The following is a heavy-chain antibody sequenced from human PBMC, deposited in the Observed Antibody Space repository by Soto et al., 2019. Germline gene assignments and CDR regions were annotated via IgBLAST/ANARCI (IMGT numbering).Heavy chain of an antibody. CDR3: ARGPESRSTAYFDY. CDR1: GSSFTDYG. Sequence: ASVKVSCKASGSSFTDYGFTWVRQAPGEGLEWMGWISAYTGNTNYAQKVQDRVTMSTDTSTSTAYLDLRSLRSDDTAVYYCARGPESRSTAYFDYWGQGTLVTVSS. CDR2: ISAYTGNT. V-gene: IGHV1-18*01. J-gene: IGHJ4*02. D-gene: IGHD2-2*01.